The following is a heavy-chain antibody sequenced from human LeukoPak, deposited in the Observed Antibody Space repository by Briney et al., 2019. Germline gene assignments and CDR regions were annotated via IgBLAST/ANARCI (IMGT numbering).Heavy chain of an antibody. J-gene: IGHJ5*02. D-gene: IGHD2-15*01. V-gene: IGHV4-34*01. CDR1: GGSFSCYY. CDR2: INHSGST. Sequence: SETLSLTCAVYGGSFSCYYCRGIRQPPGKGLEWIGEINHSGSTNYNPSLKSRVTISVDTSKNQFSLKLSSVTAADTAVYYCARPGYCSVGSCPMLFEPGGQGTLVTVSS. CDR3: ARPGYCSVGSCPMLFEP.